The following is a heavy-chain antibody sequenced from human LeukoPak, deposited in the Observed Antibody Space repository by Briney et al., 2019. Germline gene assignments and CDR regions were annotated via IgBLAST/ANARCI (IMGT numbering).Heavy chain of an antibody. V-gene: IGHV3-30*02. D-gene: IGHD2-15*01. CDR3: ASRYCSGGSCYFDY. CDR1: GFTFRNYD. J-gene: IGHJ4*02. Sequence: GGSLRLSCEASGFTFRNYDMYWVRQAPGKGLEWVAFIRFDGSNTHYGDSVKGRFTISRDNSKNTLYLQINSLRAEDTAVYYCASRYCSGGSCYFDYWGQGTLVTVSS. CDR2: IRFDGSNT.